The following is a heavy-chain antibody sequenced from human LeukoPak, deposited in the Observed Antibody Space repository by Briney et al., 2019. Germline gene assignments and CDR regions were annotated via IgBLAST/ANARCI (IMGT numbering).Heavy chain of an antibody. D-gene: IGHD5-12*01. J-gene: IGHJ6*02. CDR3: ASVRWGYTNSRDV. CDR1: GGTFSSYA. V-gene: IGHV1-69*04. Sequence: GASVKVSCKASGGTFSSYAISWVRQAPGQGLEWMGRIIPILGIANYAQKFQGRVTITADKSTSTAYMELSSLRVEDTAVYYCASVRWGYTNSRDVWGQGTTVTVSS. CDR2: IIPILGIA.